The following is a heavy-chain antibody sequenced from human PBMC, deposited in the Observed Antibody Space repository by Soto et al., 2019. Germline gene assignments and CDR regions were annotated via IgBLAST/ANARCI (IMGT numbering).Heavy chain of an antibody. D-gene: IGHD4-17*01. Sequence: PGGSLRLSCAASGFTFSSYGMHWVRQAPGKGLEWVAVIWYDGSNKYYADSVKGRFTISRDNSKNTLCLQMNSLRAEDTAVYYCARDSTVTTGFDYWGQGTLVTVSS. CDR1: GFTFSSYG. V-gene: IGHV3-33*08. J-gene: IGHJ4*02. CDR3: ARDSTVTTGFDY. CDR2: IWYDGSNK.